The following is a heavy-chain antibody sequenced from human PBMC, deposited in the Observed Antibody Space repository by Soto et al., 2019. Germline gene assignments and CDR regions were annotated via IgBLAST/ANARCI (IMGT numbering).Heavy chain of an antibody. J-gene: IGHJ4*02. CDR1: GASISGYH. Sequence: SETLSLTCTVSGASISGYHWSWIRQFPGKGLECLGYISYSGATNYNPSLKSRVTISLDTSKNQFSLNLRSVTAADTAVYYCASMGYHYGSGSYPLDYWGQGTLVTVSS. CDR2: ISYSGAT. V-gene: IGHV4-59*08. D-gene: IGHD3-10*01. CDR3: ASMGYHYGSGSYPLDY.